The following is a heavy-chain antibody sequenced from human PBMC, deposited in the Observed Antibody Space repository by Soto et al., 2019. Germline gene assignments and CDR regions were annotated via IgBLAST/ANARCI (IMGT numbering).Heavy chain of an antibody. V-gene: IGHV4-31*03. CDR2: IYYIGST. J-gene: IGHJ4*02. D-gene: IGHD1-1*01. Sequence: QVQLQESGPGLVKPSQTLSLTCTVSGGSISSGGYYWRWIRQHPGKGLEWIGYIYYIGSTYYNPSLKSRVTISVDTSKNQCSLKLSSVTAADTAVYYCARGPPEPGMEALDYWGQGTLVTVSS. CDR1: GGSISSGGYY. CDR3: ARGPPEPGMEALDY.